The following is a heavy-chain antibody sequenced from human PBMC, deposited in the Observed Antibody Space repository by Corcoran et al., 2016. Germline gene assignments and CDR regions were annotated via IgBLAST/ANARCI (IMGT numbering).Heavy chain of an antibody. Sequence: EVQLVESGGGLVQPGGSLRLSCAASGFTFSSYSMNWVRQAPGKGLEWVSYISSSSSTIYYADSVKGRFTISRDNAKNSLYLQMNSLRDEDTAVYDCARDRDYYDSSGYYFDYWGQGTLVTVYS. D-gene: IGHD3-22*01. V-gene: IGHV3-48*02. CDR3: ARDRDYYDSSGYYFDY. CDR2: ISSSSSTI. CDR1: GFTFSSYS. J-gene: IGHJ4*02.